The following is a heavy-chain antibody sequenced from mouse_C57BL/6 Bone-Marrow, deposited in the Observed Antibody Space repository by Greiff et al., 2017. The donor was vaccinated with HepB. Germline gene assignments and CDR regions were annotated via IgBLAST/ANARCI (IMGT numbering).Heavy chain of an antibody. J-gene: IGHJ4*01. Sequence: VQLQQPGAELVKPGASVKLSCKASGYTFTSYWMHWVKQRPGQGLAWIGMIHPNSGSTNYNEKFKSKATLTVDKSSSTAYMRLSSLESKDSAVYYCARRCNKIRGAMEYWGQGTSVTVSS. D-gene: IGHD1-1*01. CDR2: IHPNSGST. CDR1: GYTFTSYW. CDR3: ARRCNKIRGAMEY. V-gene: IGHV1-64*01.